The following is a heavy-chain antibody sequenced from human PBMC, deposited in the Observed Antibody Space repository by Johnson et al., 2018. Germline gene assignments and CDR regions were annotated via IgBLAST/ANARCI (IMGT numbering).Heavy chain of an antibody. Sequence: VQLVESGGGLVQPGRSRRLSCTASGFTFGDYAMSWFRQAPGTGLEWVGFIRSQAYGGTTEYAASVKGRLTISRDDSKSLAYLQMNSLKTEDTAVYYCTRLGYPYYYYMDVWGKGTTVTVSS. CDR1: GFTFGDYA. CDR2: IRSQAYGGTT. J-gene: IGHJ6*03. D-gene: IGHD2-15*01. CDR3: TRLGYPYYYYMDV. V-gene: IGHV3-49*03.